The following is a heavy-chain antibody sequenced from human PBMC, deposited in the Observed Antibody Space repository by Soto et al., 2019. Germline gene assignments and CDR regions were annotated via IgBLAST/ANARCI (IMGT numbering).Heavy chain of an antibody. Sequence: PGESLKISCKGSGYSFTSYWIGWVRQMPGKGLEWMGIIYPGDSDTRYSPSFQGQVTISADKSISTAYLQWSSLKASDTAMYYCARHNWNDYNNCYYYYGMDVWGQGTTVTVSS. D-gene: IGHD1-20*01. CDR2: IYPGDSDT. CDR1: GYSFTSYW. V-gene: IGHV5-51*01. CDR3: ARHNWNDYNNCYYYYGMDV. J-gene: IGHJ6*02.